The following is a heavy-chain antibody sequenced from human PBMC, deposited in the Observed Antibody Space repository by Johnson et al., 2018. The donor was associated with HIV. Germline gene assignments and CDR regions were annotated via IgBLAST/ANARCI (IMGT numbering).Heavy chain of an antibody. CDR1: GFIFSNYG. Sequence: VQLVESGGGVVQPGRSLRLSCAASGFIFSNYGMHWVRQAPGKGLEWVSGINWNGGSTGYAGSVKGRFTISRDNAKNSLYLQMNSLRPEDTAVYYCAKERRAPRAFDIWGQGTMVTVSS. D-gene: IGHD1-26*01. CDR3: AKERRAPRAFDI. V-gene: IGHV3-20*04. J-gene: IGHJ3*02. CDR2: INWNGGST.